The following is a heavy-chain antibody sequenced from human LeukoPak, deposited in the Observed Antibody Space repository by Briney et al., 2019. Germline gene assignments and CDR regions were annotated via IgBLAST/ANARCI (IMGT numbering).Heavy chain of an antibody. CDR3: ATDGGGDYAFDY. CDR1: GFNVRNNY. D-gene: IGHD4-17*01. Sequence: GGSLRLSCAVSGFNVRNNYMSWVRQAPGKGLEWVSVIYSGGSTYYADSVKGRFIISRDNSKNTLNLQINSLRAEDTAVYYCATDGGGDYAFDYWGQGTLVTVSS. CDR2: IYSGGST. V-gene: IGHV3-66*01. J-gene: IGHJ4*02.